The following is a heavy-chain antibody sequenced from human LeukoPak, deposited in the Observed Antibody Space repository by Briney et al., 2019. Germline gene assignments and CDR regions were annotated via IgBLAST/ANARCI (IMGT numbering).Heavy chain of an antibody. Sequence: QSGRSLRLSCAASGFTFSSYAMHWVRQAPGKGLEWVAVISYDGSNKYYADSVKGRFTISRDNSKNTLYLQMNSLRAEDTAVYYCAKEGEELLWFGELRDWGQGTLVTVSS. V-gene: IGHV3-30*04. CDR3: AKEGEELLWFGELRD. J-gene: IGHJ4*02. CDR2: ISYDGSNK. D-gene: IGHD3-10*01. CDR1: GFTFSSYA.